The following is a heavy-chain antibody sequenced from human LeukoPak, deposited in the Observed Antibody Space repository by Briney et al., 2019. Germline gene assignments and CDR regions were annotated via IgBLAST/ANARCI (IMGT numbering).Heavy chain of an antibody. D-gene: IGHD1-7*01. CDR1: GGSISSYY. CDR3: ARDRAGGELRYWFDP. J-gene: IGHJ5*02. Sequence: SKTLSLTCTVSGGSISSYYWSWIRQPAGKGLEWIGRIYTSGSTNYNPSLKSRVTMSVDTSKNQFSLKLSSVTAADTAVYYCARDRAGGELRYWFDPWGQGTLVTVSS. CDR2: IYTSGST. V-gene: IGHV4-4*07.